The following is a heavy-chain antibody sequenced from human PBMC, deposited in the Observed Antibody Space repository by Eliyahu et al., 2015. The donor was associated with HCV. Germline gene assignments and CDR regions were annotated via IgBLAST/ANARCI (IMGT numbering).Heavy chain of an antibody. Sequence: EVQLVESGGGLAQPGGSXXLXCAASGFTFXXYWMYWVRQAPGMGLVWVSRINWDGGITGYADSVKGRFTVSRVNAKNTLDLQMNNLRVDDTAVYFCARGSDSWGQGTVVTVSS. J-gene: IGHJ4*02. CDR2: INWDGGIT. V-gene: IGHV3-74*01. CDR3: ARGSDS. CDR1: GFTFXXYW.